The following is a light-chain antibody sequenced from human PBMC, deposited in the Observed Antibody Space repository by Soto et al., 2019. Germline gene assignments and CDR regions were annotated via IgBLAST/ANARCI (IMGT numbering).Light chain of an antibody. Sequence: DIQMTQSPSTLSASVGDRVTITCRASQSISSWLAWYQQKPGKAPKLLICDASSLESGVPSRFSGSGSGTEFTLTISSLQPDDFATYYCQQYDSYSLRWTFGQGTKVEI. CDR3: QQYDSYSLRWT. J-gene: IGKJ1*01. V-gene: IGKV1-5*01. CDR2: DAS. CDR1: QSISSW.